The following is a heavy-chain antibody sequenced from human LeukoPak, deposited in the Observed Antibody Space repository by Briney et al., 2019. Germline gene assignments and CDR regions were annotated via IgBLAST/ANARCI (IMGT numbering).Heavy chain of an antibody. Sequence: SGGSLRLSCAASGFTFSSYGMHWVRQAPGKGLEWVAFIRYDGSNKYYADSVKGRFTISRDNSKNTLYLQMNSLRAEDTAVYYCAKGRRYCSGGSCYSWFDPWGQGTLVTVSA. CDR1: GFTFSSYG. CDR2: IRYDGSNK. J-gene: IGHJ5*02. V-gene: IGHV3-30*02. D-gene: IGHD2-15*01. CDR3: AKGRRYCSGGSCYSWFDP.